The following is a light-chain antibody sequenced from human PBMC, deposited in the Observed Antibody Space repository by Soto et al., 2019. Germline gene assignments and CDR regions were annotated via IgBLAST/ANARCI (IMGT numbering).Light chain of an antibody. CDR3: HHYVGSPWA. J-gene: IGKJ1*01. CDR1: QSVNRF. CDR2: GAS. V-gene: IGKV3-20*01. Sequence: EIVLTQSPGTLSLSPGERATLSCRASQSVNRFLAWFQQNPGQVPRLLIYGASNRATGIPDRFSGSGSETDFTLTITRLEPEDFAVYYCHHYVGSPWAFGQGTKVENK.